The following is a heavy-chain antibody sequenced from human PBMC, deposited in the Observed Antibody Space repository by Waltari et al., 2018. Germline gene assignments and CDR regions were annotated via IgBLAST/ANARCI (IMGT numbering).Heavy chain of an antibody. J-gene: IGHJ4*02. Sequence: EVRLMESGGGLVQPGGSLRLSCVASGFGVTNHYMTWFRQAPGKGPEWVSIIYVGGGTYYADSVKGRFTVSRDSSANSLDLQMNNLRIDDTAVYYCARGSRLGGSVFWGQGTLVTVSS. CDR3: ARGSRLGGSVF. CDR2: IYVGGGT. V-gene: IGHV3-66*02. CDR1: GFGVTNHY. D-gene: IGHD3-16*01.